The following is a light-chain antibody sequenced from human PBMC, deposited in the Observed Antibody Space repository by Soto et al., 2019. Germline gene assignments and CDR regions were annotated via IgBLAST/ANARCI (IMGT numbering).Light chain of an antibody. V-gene: IGLV1-44*01. J-gene: IGLJ3*02. CDR1: SSNIGSKT. CDR2: SNN. CDR3: AAWDDSLNGWV. Sequence: QSVLTQPPSASGTPGQRVTIYCSGSSSNIGSKTVNWYQQLPGTAPKILIYSNNHRPSGVPDRFSGSKSGTSASLAISGLQSEDEADYYCAAWDDSLNGWVFGGGTKLTVL.